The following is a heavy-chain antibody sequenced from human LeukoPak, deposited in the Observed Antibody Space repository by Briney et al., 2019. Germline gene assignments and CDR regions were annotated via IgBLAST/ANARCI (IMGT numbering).Heavy chain of an antibody. CDR2: INHSGST. Sequence: KPSETLSLTCAVNGGSLSGFYWSWIRQPPGKGLEWIGEINHSGSTNYNPSLKSRITISVDTSKNQFSLKLSSVTAADTAVYYCARESPHYYYYYMDVWGKGTTATVSS. D-gene: IGHD1-14*01. V-gene: IGHV4-34*01. CDR3: ARESPHYYYYYMDV. CDR1: GGSLSGFY. J-gene: IGHJ6*03.